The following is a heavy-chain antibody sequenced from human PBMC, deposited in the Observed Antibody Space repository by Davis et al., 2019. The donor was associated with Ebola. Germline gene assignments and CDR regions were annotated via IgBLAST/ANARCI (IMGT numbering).Heavy chain of an antibody. CDR1: GFTFSNYA. J-gene: IGHJ4*02. Sequence: GESLKISCAASGFTFSNYAMSWVRQAPGKGLEWVSGFSGNGLGTYYADSVKGRFTLSRDNSKNTLYLQMDSLRAEDTAVYYCATTPQYSSGQNKPFDYWGQGTLDTVSS. D-gene: IGHD6-19*01. CDR3: ATTPQYSSGQNKPFDY. CDR2: FSGNGLGT. V-gene: IGHV3-23*01.